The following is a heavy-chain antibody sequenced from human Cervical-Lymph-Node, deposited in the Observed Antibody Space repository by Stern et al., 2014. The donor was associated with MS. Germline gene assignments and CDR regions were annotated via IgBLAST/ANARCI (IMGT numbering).Heavy chain of an antibody. Sequence: TLRESGPALVKPTQTLTLTCAFSGFSLDITGMGVSWIRQPPGKALEWLALLDWDDDKYYSTSLKTRLTVSKDTSKNQVVLTMTNVDPVDTATYYCARTLAATGTAYFYAMDVWGQGTTVTVSS. V-gene: IGHV2-70*01. CDR3: ARTLAATGTAYFYAMDV. CDR1: GFSLDITGMG. CDR2: LDWDDDK. D-gene: IGHD6-13*01. J-gene: IGHJ6*02.